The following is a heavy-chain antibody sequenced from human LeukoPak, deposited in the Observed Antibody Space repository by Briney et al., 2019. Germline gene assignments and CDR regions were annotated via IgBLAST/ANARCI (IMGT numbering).Heavy chain of an antibody. CDR3: ARLRVAVAGTYYMDV. D-gene: IGHD6-19*01. CDR1: GGSISSYY. V-gene: IGHV4-59*08. Sequence: PSETLSLTCTVSGGSISSYYWSWIRQPPGKGLEWIGYIYYSGSTNYNPSLKSRVTISVDTSKNQFSPKLSSVTAADTAVYYCARLRVAVAGTYYMDVWGKGTTVTVSS. CDR2: IYYSGST. J-gene: IGHJ6*03.